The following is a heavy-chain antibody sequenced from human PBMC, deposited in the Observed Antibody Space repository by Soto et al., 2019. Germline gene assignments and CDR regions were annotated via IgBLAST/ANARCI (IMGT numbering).Heavy chain of an antibody. CDR2: ISAYNGNT. D-gene: IGHD6-13*01. Sequence: ASVKVSCKASGYTFPSYGISWLRQAPGQGLEWMGWISAYNGNTNYAQKLQGRVTMTTDTSTSTAYMELRSLRSDDTAVYYCAISEGSSWYEGFDPWGLGTLVTVSS. V-gene: IGHV1-18*01. CDR3: AISEGSSWYEGFDP. J-gene: IGHJ5*02. CDR1: GYTFPSYG.